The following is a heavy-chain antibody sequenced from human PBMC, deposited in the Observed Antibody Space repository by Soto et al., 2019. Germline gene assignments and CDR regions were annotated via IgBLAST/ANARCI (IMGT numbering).Heavy chain of an antibody. CDR2: IYYSGST. CDR1: GGSISSYY. CDR3: ARSTTKYGMDV. Sequence: QVQLQESGPGLVKPSETLSLTCTVSGGSISSYYWSWIRQPPGKGLEWIGYIYYSGSTNYNPSLKSRVTISVATSKNQLSLKLSSVTAAATAVYYCARSTTKYGMDVWGQGTTVTVSS. J-gene: IGHJ6*02. D-gene: IGHD1-1*01. V-gene: IGHV4-59*08.